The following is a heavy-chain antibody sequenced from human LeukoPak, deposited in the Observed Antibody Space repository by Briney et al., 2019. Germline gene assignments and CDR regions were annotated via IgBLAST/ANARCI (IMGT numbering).Heavy chain of an antibody. V-gene: IGHV4-34*01. D-gene: IGHD3-3*01. J-gene: IGHJ6*02. Sequence: SETLSLTCAVYGGSFSGYYWSWIRQPPGKGLEWIGEINHSGSTNYNPSLKSRVTISVDTSKNQFSLKLSSVTAADTAVYYCARDRYDSYPMDVWGQGTTVTVSS. CDR3: ARDRYDSYPMDV. CDR1: GGSFSGYY. CDR2: INHSGST.